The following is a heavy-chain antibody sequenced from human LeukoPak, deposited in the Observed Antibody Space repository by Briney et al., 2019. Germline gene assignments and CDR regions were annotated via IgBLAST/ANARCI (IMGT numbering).Heavy chain of an antibody. CDR1: GFTFSSYW. V-gene: IGHV3-7*01. D-gene: IGHD4-17*01. J-gene: IGHJ2*01. Sequence: QPGGSRRLSCAASGFTFSSYWMSWVRQAPGKGLEWVANINQDGSEKYYVDSVKGRFTISRDNGRSSLFLQMNSLRVEDTAVYYCARDRHGDTGDWSFDLWGRGTLVTVSS. CDR3: ARDRHGDTGDWSFDL. CDR2: INQDGSEK.